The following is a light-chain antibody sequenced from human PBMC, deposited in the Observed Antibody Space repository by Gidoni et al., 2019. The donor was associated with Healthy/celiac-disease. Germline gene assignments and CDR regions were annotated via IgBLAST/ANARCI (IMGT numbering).Light chain of an antibody. CDR2: GAS. V-gene: IGKV3-20*01. Sequence: EIVLTQSPGTLSLSPGGRATLSCRASQSVSRSYLDWYQQKPGQAPRLLIYGASSRATGIPDRFSGSGSGTDFTLTISRLEPEDFAVYYCQQYGSSPLTFXXXTKVEIK. CDR1: QSVSRSY. CDR3: QQYGSSPLT. J-gene: IGKJ1*01.